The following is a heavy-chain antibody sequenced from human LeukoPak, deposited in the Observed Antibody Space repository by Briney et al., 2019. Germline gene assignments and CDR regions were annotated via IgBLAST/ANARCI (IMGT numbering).Heavy chain of an antibody. D-gene: IGHD1-26*01. J-gene: IGHJ6*03. CDR2: IRWNSGSI. CDR1: GFTFDDYA. Sequence: PGGSLRLSCAASGFTFDDYAMHWVRQAPGKGLEWVSGIRWNSGSIGYADSVKGRFTISRDNSKNSLYLQMNSLRDEDTALYYCAKAGRGYYYYYYMDVWGKGTTVTVSS. CDR3: AKAGRGYYYYYYMDV. V-gene: IGHV3-9*01.